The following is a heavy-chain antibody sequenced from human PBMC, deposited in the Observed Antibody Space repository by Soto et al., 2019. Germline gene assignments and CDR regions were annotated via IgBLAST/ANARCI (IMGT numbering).Heavy chain of an antibody. Sequence: GGSLRLSCAASGFTFSSYGMHWVRQAPGKGLEWVAVIWYDGSNKYYADSVKGRFTISRDNSKNTLYLQMNSLRAEDTAVYYCARDGRPLYSSSWYEPGYYYYYGMDVWGQGTTVTVSS. V-gene: IGHV3-33*01. CDR2: IWYDGSNK. D-gene: IGHD6-13*01. J-gene: IGHJ6*02. CDR1: GFTFSSYG. CDR3: ARDGRPLYSSSWYEPGYYYYYGMDV.